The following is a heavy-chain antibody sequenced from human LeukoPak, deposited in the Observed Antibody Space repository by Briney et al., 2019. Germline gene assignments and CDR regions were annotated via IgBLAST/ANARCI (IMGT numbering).Heavy chain of an antibody. V-gene: IGHV4-34*01. CDR2: INHSGYT. CDR1: GVPFSNYY. D-gene: IGHD6-19*01. Sequence: PSESLSLTCAVSGVPFSNYYWSWVRQSPRQGLEWIGEINHSGYTNYNPSLKSRVTMSIDTSKNQFSLRQTSVSAADTGVYYCTRAVAGHPDWGQGTLVTVSS. J-gene: IGHJ4*02. CDR3: TRAVAGHPD.